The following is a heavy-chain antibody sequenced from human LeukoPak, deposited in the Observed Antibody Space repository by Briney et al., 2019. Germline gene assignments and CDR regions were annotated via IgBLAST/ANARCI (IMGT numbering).Heavy chain of an antibody. V-gene: IGHV1-2*02. Sequence: ASVKVSCKASGYTFTGYYIHWVRQPPGQGLEWMEWINPNSGGTNYAQEFQGRVTMTRDTSLSTAYMELSRLRSDDTAVYYCAREDGRVTNEKWFDPWGQGTLVTVSS. CDR3: AREDGRVTNEKWFDP. CDR2: INPNSGGT. D-gene: IGHD4-17*01. J-gene: IGHJ5*02. CDR1: GYTFTGYY.